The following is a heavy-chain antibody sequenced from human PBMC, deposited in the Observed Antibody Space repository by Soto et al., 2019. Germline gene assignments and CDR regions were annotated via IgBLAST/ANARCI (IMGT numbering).Heavy chain of an antibody. Sequence: GASVKVSGKASGYTFTSYGISWVRQAPGQGLEWMGWISAYNGNTNYAQKLQGRVTMATDTSTSTAYMELRSLRSDDTAVYYCARFRQVGATNYYYYGMDVWGQGTTVTVSS. CDR1: GYTFTSYG. CDR3: ARFRQVGATNYYYYGMDV. CDR2: ISAYNGNT. J-gene: IGHJ6*02. V-gene: IGHV1-18*04. D-gene: IGHD1-26*01.